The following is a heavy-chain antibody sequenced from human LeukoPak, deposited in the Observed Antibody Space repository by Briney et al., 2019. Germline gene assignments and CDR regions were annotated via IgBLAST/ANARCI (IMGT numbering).Heavy chain of an antibody. CDR2: IKQDGSEK. V-gene: IGHV3-7*04. J-gene: IGHJ3*02. D-gene: IGHD1-26*01. Sequence: PGGSLRLSCAASGFTFSTYGMSWVRQAPGKGLEWVANIKQDGSEKYYVDSVKGRFTISRDNAKNSLYLQMNSLRAEDTAVYYYATDTGSYAFHIWGQGTMVTVSS. CDR3: ATDTGSYAFHI. CDR1: GFTFSTYG.